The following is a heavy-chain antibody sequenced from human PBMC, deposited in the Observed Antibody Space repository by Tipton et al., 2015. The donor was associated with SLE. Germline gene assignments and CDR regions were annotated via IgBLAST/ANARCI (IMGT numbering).Heavy chain of an antibody. V-gene: IGHV3-30*04. Sequence: SLRLSCAASGFTFSTYAIHWVRQAPGKGLEWVAVISYDGSNKYYTDSVKGRFTISRDNSKNTLYLQMNSLRAEDTAVYYCATQLGMDAFHIWGQGTLVTVSS. CDR3: ATQLGMDAFHI. J-gene: IGHJ3*02. CDR2: ISYDGSNK. D-gene: IGHD7-27*01. CDR1: GFTFSTYA.